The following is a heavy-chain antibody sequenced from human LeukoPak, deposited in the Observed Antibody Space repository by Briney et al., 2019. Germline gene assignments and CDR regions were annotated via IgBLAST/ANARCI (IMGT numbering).Heavy chain of an antibody. D-gene: IGHD1-26*01. J-gene: IGHJ4*02. CDR2: ISGSGGST. CDR1: GFTFSSYA. Sequence: GGSLRLSCAASGFTFSSYAMSWVRQAPGKGLGWVSAISGSGGSTYYADSVKGRFTISRDNSKNTRYLQMNSLRAEDTAVYYCARYSGTYYDPFDSWGQGTLVTVSS. CDR3: ARYSGTYYDPFDS. V-gene: IGHV3-23*01.